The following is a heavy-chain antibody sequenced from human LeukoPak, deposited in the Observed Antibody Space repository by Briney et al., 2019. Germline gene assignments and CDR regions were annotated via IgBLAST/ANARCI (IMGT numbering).Heavy chain of an antibody. Sequence: GSLRLSCAASGFPFSYYYMSWVRPAPGKGLEWVSYISSSSKYTNYVDSVKGRFTISRDNAKNSLNLQMNSLRVEDTAVYYCARSPCSSTRCYHSWGQGTLVTVSS. CDR2: ISSSSKYT. CDR1: GFPFSYYY. J-gene: IGHJ5*02. CDR3: ARSPCSSTRCYHS. V-gene: IGHV3-11*06. D-gene: IGHD2-2*01.